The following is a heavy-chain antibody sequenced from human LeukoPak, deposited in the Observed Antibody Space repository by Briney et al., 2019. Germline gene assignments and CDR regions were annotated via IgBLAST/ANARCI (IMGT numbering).Heavy chain of an antibody. CDR3: ASTGYCSSTSCYADYYYYYMDV. J-gene: IGHJ6*03. Sequence: SVKVSCKASGGTFSSYAISWVRQAPGQGLEWMGGIIPIFGTANYAQKFQGRVTITTDESTSTAYMVLSSLRSEDTAVYYCASTGYCSSTSCYADYYYYYMDVWGKGTTVTVSS. V-gene: IGHV1-69*05. D-gene: IGHD2-2*01. CDR1: GGTFSSYA. CDR2: IIPIFGTA.